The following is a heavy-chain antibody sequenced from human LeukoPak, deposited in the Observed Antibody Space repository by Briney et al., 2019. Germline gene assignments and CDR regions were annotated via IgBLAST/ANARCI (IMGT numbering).Heavy chain of an antibody. CDR3: AKDRNPYTYCSGGSCYWVGLDY. CDR2: ISYDGSNK. D-gene: IGHD2-15*01. CDR1: GFTFSSYG. J-gene: IGHJ4*02. Sequence: PGRSLRLSCAASGFTFSSYGMHWVRQAPGKGLEWVAVISYDGSNKYYADSVKGRFTISRDNSKNTLYLQMNSLRAEDTAVYYCAKDRNPYTYCSGGSCYWVGLDYWGQGTLVTVSS. V-gene: IGHV3-30*18.